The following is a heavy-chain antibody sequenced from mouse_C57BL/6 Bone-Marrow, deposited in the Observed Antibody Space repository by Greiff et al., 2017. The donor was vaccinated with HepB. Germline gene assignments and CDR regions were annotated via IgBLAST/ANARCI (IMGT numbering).Heavy chain of an antibody. Sequence: QVQLQQSGAELARPGASVKLSCKASGYTFTSYGISWVKQRTGQGLEWIGEIYPRSGNTYYNEKFKGKATLTADKSSSTAYMELRSLTSEDSAVYVCARRDYYGSSYWYFDVWGTGTTVTVSS. CDR3: ARRDYYGSSYWYFDV. J-gene: IGHJ1*03. V-gene: IGHV1-81*01. CDR1: GYTFTSYG. CDR2: IYPRSGNT. D-gene: IGHD1-1*01.